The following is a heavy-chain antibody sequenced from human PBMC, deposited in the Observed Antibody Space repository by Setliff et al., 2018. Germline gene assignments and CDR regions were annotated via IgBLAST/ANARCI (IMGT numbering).Heavy chain of an antibody. J-gene: IGHJ4*02. CDR1: GGTFSDYY. Sequence: SETLSLTCAAYGGTFSDYYWTWIRQPPGKGLEWVGEINHRGSTNYNPSLKSRVTISVDTSKNQFSLKLSSVTAADTAVYYCAGSTVTQVDYWGQGTLVTVSS. V-gene: IGHV4-34*08. D-gene: IGHD4-17*01. CDR2: INHRGST. CDR3: AGSTVTQVDY.